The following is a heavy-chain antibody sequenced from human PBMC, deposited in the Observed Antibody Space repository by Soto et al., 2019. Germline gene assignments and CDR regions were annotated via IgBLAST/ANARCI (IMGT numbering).Heavy chain of an antibody. D-gene: IGHD3-16*02. CDR3: ARGPSYRGAYVHFGY. CDR1: GFMFSSYG. J-gene: IGHJ4*02. V-gene: IGHV3-23*01. Sequence: AGSLRLSCAAYGFMFSSYGMSWVRQSPGKGLEWVSSISGSGGSTYYADSVKGRFTISRDNSKSTLYLQMSSLRAEDTAVYSCARGPSYRGAYVHFGYWGQGTLVTVSS. CDR2: ISGSGGST.